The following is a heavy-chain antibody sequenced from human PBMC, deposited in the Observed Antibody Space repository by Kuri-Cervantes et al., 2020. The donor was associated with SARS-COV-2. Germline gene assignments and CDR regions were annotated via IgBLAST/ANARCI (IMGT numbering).Heavy chain of an antibody. CDR3: ARDKGTYKKSYYYYYYMDV. J-gene: IGHJ6*03. CDR1: GFTFSSYW. V-gene: IGHV3-7*01. CDR2: IKQDGSEK. Sequence: GESLKISCAASGFTFSSYWMSWVRQAPGKGLEWVANIKQDGSEKYYVDSVKGRFTISRDNAKNSLYLQMNGLRAEDTAVYYCARDKGTYKKSYYYYYYMDVWGKGPRSPSP. D-gene: IGHD1-14*01.